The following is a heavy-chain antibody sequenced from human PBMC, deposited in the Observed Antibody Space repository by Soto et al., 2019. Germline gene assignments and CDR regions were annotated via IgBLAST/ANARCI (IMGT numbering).Heavy chain of an antibody. J-gene: IGHJ3*02. D-gene: IGHD2-2*01. Sequence: GGSLRLSCSASGFTFSSYAMHWVRQAPGKGLEYVSAISSNGGSTYYADSVKGRFTISRDNSKNTLYLQMSSLRAEDTAVYYCVKVSCSSTSCYAPFDAFDIWGQGTMVTVSS. CDR1: GFTFSSYA. CDR2: ISSNGGST. V-gene: IGHV3-64D*08. CDR3: VKVSCSSTSCYAPFDAFDI.